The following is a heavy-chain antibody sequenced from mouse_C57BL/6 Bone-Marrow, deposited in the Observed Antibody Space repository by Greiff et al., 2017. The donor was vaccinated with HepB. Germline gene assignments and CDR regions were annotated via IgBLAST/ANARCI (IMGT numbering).Heavy chain of an antibody. V-gene: IGHV5-4*01. CDR2: ISHGGSYT. CDR1: GFTFSSYA. D-gene: IGHD2-5*01. J-gene: IGHJ4*01. CDR3: ARDLYSNYDYYAMDD. Sequence: EVQGVEPGGGLVKPGGSLKLSCAASGFTFSSYAMSWVRQTPEKRLEWVATISHGGSYTYYPDKVKGRFTISRDNAKNNLYLQMSHLKSEDTAMYYCARDLYSNYDYYAMDDWGQGTSVTVST.